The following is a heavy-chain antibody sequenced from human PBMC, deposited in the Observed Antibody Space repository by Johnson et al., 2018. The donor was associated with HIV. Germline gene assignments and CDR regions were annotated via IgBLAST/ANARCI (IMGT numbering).Heavy chain of an antibody. D-gene: IGHD3-16*02. V-gene: IGHV3-7*05. Sequence: VQLVESGGGLVQSGGSLGLSCAATGFTFSIYWMAWVRQAPGKGLEWVANINQDGSEYHYVDSVKGRFTISRDNAKNSLYLQVHSLRVEDTAVYYCARDVLGDGTYPPDAFDIWGQGTMITVSS. CDR2: INQDGSEY. J-gene: IGHJ3*02. CDR3: ARDVLGDGTYPPDAFDI. CDR1: GFTFSIYW.